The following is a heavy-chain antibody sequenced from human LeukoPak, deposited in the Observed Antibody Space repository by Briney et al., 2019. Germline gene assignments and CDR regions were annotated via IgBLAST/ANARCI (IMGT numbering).Heavy chain of an antibody. CDR3: ATAHYDYVWGSYRSSYYFDY. J-gene: IGHJ4*02. Sequence: ASVKVSCKASGYTFTSYYMHWVRQAPGQGLEWMGIINPSGGSTSYAQKFQGRVTMTRDTSISTAYMELSRLRSDDTAVYYCATAHYDYVWGSYRSSYYFDYWGQGTLVTVSS. CDR1: GYTFTSYY. V-gene: IGHV1-46*01. CDR2: INPSGGST. D-gene: IGHD3-16*02.